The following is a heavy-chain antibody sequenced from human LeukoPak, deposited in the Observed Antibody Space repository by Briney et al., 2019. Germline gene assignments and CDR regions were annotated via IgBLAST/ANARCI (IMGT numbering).Heavy chain of an antibody. CDR2: IYYSGST. J-gene: IGHJ4*02. V-gene: IGHV4-30-4*01. CDR3: ASSHDYGDYVWDY. Sequence: PSETLSLTCTVSGGSISSGDYYWSWIRQPPGKGLEWIGYIYYSGSTYYNPSLKSRVTISVDTSKNQFSLKLSSVTAADTAVYYCASSHDYGDYVWDYWGQRTLVTVSS. CDR1: GGSISSGDYY. D-gene: IGHD4-17*01.